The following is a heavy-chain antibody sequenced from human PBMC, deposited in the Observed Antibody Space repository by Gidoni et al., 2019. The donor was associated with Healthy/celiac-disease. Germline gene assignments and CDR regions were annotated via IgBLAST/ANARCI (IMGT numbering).Heavy chain of an antibody. D-gene: IGHD3-10*01. V-gene: IGHV3-23*01. CDR2: ISGSGGST. CDR3: AKEAALLWFGESNRYFDY. Sequence: EVQLLESGGGLVQPGGSLRLSCAASGFTFSSYAMSWVRQAPGKGLEWVSAISGSGGSTYYADSVKGRFTISRDNSKNTLYLQMNSLRAEDTAVYYCAKEAALLWFGESNRYFDYWGQGTLVTVSS. J-gene: IGHJ4*02. CDR1: GFTFSSYA.